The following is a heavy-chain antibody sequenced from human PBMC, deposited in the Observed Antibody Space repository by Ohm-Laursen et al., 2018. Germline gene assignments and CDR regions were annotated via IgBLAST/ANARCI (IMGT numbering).Heavy chain of an antibody. CDR2: LYYSGTT. CDR3: ARGLKSYGMDV. CDR1: GLSISNSNW. V-gene: IGHV4-28*03. Sequence: GTLSLTCDVSGLSISNSNWWGWIRQPPGKGLEWVGYLYYSGTTYYNPSLKSRVTISVDTSKNQFSLKLSSVTAADTAVYYCARGLKSYGMDVWGQGTTVTVSS. J-gene: IGHJ6*02.